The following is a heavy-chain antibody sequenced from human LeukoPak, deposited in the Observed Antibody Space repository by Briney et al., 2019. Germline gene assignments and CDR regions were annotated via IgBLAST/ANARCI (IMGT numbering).Heavy chain of an antibody. CDR1: GFSFSAYG. Sequence: PGGSLRLSCAASGFSFSAYGMNWVRQAPGKGLEWVAFIRYDGTNKYYADSVKGRFTISRDNSKNTLSLQMNSLRVEDTAVYYCAKDDWAARPQYFDYWGQGTLVTVSS. CDR2: IRYDGTNK. D-gene: IGHD6-6*01. V-gene: IGHV3-30*02. CDR3: AKDDWAARPQYFDY. J-gene: IGHJ4*02.